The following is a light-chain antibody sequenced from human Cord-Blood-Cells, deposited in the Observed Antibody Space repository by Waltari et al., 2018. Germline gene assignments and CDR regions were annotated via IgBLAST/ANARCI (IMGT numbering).Light chain of an antibody. V-gene: IGKV1-39*01. CDR2: AAS. CDR3: QQSYSTPP. CDR1: QGIRND. Sequence: DIQMTQSPSSLSASVGDRVTITCRASQGIRNDLGWYQQKPGKDPKLLIYAASSLQSGVPSRFSGSGSVTDFTLTISSLQPEDFATYYCQQSYSTPPFGQGTRLEIK. J-gene: IGKJ5*01.